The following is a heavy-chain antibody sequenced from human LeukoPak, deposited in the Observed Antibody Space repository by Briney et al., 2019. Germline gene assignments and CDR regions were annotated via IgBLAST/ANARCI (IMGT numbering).Heavy chain of an antibody. J-gene: IGHJ5*02. CDR1: GGSISSGSYY. CDR2: IYTSGST. D-gene: IGHD3-10*01. CDR3: ARHLLWFWFDP. Sequence: NPSETLSLTCTVSGGSISSGSYYWSWIRQPAGKGLEWIGRIYTSGSTNYNPSLKSRVTISVDTSKNQYSLKLSSVTAADTAVYYCARHLLWFWFDPWGQGTLVTVSS. V-gene: IGHV4-61*02.